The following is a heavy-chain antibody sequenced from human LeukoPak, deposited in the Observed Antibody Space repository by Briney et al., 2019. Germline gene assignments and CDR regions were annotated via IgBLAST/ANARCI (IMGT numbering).Heavy chain of an antibody. CDR3: ASHHGRGEAFDY. Sequence: SETLSLTCTVSGASISDYYWSWIRQPPGKRLEGIAYMYYSGIPNYSRSLKSRVTMSEDKSNNQVSLTLTSVTAADTAVYYCASHHGRGEAFDYWGRGTLVTVSS. D-gene: IGHD3-10*01. CDR2: MYYSGIP. V-gene: IGHV4-59*08. CDR1: GASISDYY. J-gene: IGHJ4*02.